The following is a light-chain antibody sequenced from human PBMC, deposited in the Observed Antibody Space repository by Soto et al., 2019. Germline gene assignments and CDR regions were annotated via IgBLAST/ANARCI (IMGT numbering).Light chain of an antibody. CDR3: QQSYSTPLA. Sequence: DIQMTQSPSSLSASVGDRVTITCRASQSISSISSYLNWYQQKPGKAPKLLIYAASSLQSGVPSRFSGSGSVTDFTLTISSLQPEDFATYYCQQSYSTPLAFGQGTKVEIK. J-gene: IGKJ1*01. V-gene: IGKV1-39*01. CDR1: QSISSISSY. CDR2: AAS.